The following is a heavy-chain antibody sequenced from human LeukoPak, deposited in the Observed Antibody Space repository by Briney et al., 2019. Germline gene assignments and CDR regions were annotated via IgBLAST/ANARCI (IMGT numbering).Heavy chain of an antibody. D-gene: IGHD1-26*01. Sequence: GGSLRLSCAPSGFTFSTYTMNWVRQAPGTGLEWVSSISRSCTYIYYADSVKGRFTISRDNANNSLYLQMNSLRAEDTAVYYCARDPYSGSYHDYWGQGTLVTVSS. CDR2: ISRSCTYI. J-gene: IGHJ4*02. V-gene: IGHV3-21*01. CDR3: ARDPYSGSYHDY. CDR1: GFTFSTYT.